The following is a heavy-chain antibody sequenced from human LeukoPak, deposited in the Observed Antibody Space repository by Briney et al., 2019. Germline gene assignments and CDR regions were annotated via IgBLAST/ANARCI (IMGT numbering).Heavy chain of an antibody. CDR1: GFTFSDYY. Sequence: GGSLILSCAASGFTFSDYYMSWIRQAPGKGLEWISYISSSGGTIYYADSVKGRFTISRDNAKNSLYLQMNSLRAEDTAVYYCVRQDYVWGRIFDYWGQGTLVTVSS. CDR3: VRQDYVWGRIFDY. J-gene: IGHJ4*02. CDR2: ISSSGGTI. V-gene: IGHV3-11*04. D-gene: IGHD3-16*01.